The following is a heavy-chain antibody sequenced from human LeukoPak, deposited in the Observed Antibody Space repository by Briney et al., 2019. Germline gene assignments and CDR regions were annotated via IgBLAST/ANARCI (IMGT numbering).Heavy chain of an antibody. CDR1: GFTFGDYA. Sequence: GGSLRLSCTASGFTFGDYAMSWFRQAPGKGLEWVGFIRSKAYGGTTEYAASVKGRFTISRDDSKSIAYLQMNSLKTEDTAVYYCTRARIVGATIGGYWGQGTLVTVSS. V-gene: IGHV3-49*03. J-gene: IGHJ4*02. CDR3: TRARIVGATIGGY. D-gene: IGHD1-26*01. CDR2: IRSKAYGGTT.